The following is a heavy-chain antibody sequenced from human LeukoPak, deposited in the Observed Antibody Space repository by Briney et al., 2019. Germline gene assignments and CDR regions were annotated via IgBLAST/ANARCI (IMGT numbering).Heavy chain of an antibody. CDR3: ARASVGYYGSGSYYKFDY. V-gene: IGHV3-21*01. CDR2: ISSSSSCI. D-gene: IGHD3-10*01. CDR1: GFTFSSYS. Sequence: GGSLRLSCAASGFTFSSYSMNWVRQAPGQGLEWVSSISSSSSCIYYATAVKGRFTIPRDKVKNSLYLQMNSLSVEDTAVYSCARASVGYYGSGSYYKFDYWGQGTLVTVSS. J-gene: IGHJ4*02.